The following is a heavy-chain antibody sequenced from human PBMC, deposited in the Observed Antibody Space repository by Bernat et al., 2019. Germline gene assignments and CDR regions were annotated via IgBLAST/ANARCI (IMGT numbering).Heavy chain of an antibody. CDR1: GGSFSGYY. CDR3: ARVYYYGSGSYYNSERREDNWFDP. Sequence: QVQLQQWGAGLLKPSETLSLTCAVYGGSFSGYYWSWIRQPPGKGLEWSGEINHSGSTNYNPSLKSRVTISVDTSKNQFSLKLSSVTAADTAVYYCARVYYYGSGSYYNSERREDNWFDPWGQGTLVTVSS. V-gene: IGHV4-34*01. J-gene: IGHJ5*02. D-gene: IGHD3-10*01. CDR2: INHSGST.